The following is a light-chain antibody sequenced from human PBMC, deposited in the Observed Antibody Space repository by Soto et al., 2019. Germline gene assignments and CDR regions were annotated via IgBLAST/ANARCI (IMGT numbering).Light chain of an antibody. Sequence: EIVLTQSPGTLSLSPGERATLSCRASQSVSGSCLAWYQQKPGQSPRLLIYGSSDRATGIPDRFSGSGSGTDFTLTISRVEPEDFAVYYCQQYGSSPPYTFGQGTKLEIK. V-gene: IGKV3-20*01. CDR2: GSS. CDR3: QQYGSSPPYT. J-gene: IGKJ2*01. CDR1: QSVSGSC.